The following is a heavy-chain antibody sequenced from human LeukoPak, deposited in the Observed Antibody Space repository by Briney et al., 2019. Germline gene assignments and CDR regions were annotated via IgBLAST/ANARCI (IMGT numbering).Heavy chain of an antibody. CDR3: AREYCSGGSCYSGWFDP. V-gene: IGHV1-69*06. J-gene: IGHJ5*02. D-gene: IGHD2-15*01. Sequence: ASVKVSCKASGGTFSSYAISWVRQAPGQGLEWMGGIIPIFGTTNYARKFRGRVTLTADKSTRTAYMELSSLRSEDTAVYYCAREYCSGGSCYSGWFDPWGQGTLVTVSS. CDR2: IIPIFGTT. CDR1: GGTFSSYA.